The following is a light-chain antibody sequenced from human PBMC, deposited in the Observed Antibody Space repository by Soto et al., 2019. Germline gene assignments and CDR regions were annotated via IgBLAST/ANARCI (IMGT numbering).Light chain of an antibody. CDR1: NIGSKS. Sequence: SYELTQPPSVSVGPGQTVRVTCGAKNIGSKSVHWYQQRSGQAPVLVVYDDRDRPSGVPERFSGSNSGNTATLTISRVEDGDEADYHCQVWDRSSDHYVFGTGTKVTVL. J-gene: IGLJ1*01. CDR2: DDR. CDR3: QVWDRSSDHYV. V-gene: IGLV3-21*02.